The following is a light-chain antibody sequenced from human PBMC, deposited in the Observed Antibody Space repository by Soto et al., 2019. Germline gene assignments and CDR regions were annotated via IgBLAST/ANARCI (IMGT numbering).Light chain of an antibody. CDR2: GAS. CDR1: QSVSSS. CDR3: QQYINWPVT. V-gene: IGKV3-15*01. Sequence: EIVMTQSPATLSVSPGERATLSCRASQSVSSSLAWYQQKPGQAPRLLIYGASPRATGIPARFSGSGSGTEFTLTISSLQSEDFAVYYCQQYINWPVTFGQGTKVEIK. J-gene: IGKJ1*01.